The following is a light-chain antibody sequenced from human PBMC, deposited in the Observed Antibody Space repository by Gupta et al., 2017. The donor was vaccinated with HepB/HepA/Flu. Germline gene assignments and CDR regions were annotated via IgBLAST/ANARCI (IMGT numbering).Light chain of an antibody. CDR3: QAWDSSTAS. CDR2: QDS. Sequence: SYELTQPPSVSVSPGQTASITCSGDKLGDKYACWYQQKPGQSPVLVIYQDSKRPSGIPERFSGSNSGNTDTLTISGTQAMDEADYYCQAWDSSTASFGGGTKLTVL. J-gene: IGLJ2*01. CDR1: KLGDKY. V-gene: IGLV3-1*01.